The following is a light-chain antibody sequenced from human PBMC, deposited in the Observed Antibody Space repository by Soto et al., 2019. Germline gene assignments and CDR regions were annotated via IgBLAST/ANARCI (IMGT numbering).Light chain of an antibody. J-gene: IGKJ4*01. V-gene: IGKV1-8*01. CDR2: AAS. Sequence: AIRMTQSPSSLSASTGDRVTITCRASQGISSYLAWYQQTPGKAPKLLIYAASTFQSGVPSRFSGSGSGTDFTLTISCLQAEEFATYYGQQYYSYPLNCGGGTKVEIK. CDR3: QQYYSYPLN. CDR1: QGISSY.